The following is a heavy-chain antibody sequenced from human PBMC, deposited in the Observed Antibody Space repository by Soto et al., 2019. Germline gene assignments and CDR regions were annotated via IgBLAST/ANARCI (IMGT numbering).Heavy chain of an antibody. CDR3: AFLDRFLEWLPNS. Sequence: PSVTMSLTCTVSGGSIISGVYYWSWISQHPGKGLEWIGYIYYSGSTYYNPSLKSRVTISVDTSKNQFSLKLSSVTAADTAVYYCAFLDRFLEWLPNSWGQGTLVTVSS. CDR2: IYYSGST. D-gene: IGHD3-3*01. CDR1: GGSIISGVYY. V-gene: IGHV4-31*03. J-gene: IGHJ4*02.